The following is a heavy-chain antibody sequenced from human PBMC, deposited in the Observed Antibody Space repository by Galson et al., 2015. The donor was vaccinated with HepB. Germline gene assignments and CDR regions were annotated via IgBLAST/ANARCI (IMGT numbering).Heavy chain of an antibody. J-gene: IGHJ4*02. CDR1: GFTLSSYA. V-gene: IGHV3-30*03. CDR2: ISYDGRTQ. Sequence: SLRLSCAASGFTLSSYAIHWVRQAPGKGLAWVTVISYDGRTQNYADSVMGRFTISRDNTKNSVSLQMNSLRAEDTAVYYCARESRCGGYICYFDYWGQGTLVTVSS. CDR3: ARESRCGGYICYFDY. D-gene: IGHD2-21*01.